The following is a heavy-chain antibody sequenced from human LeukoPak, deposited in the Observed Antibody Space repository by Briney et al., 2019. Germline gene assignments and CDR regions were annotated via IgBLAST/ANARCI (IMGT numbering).Heavy chain of an antibody. Sequence: GGSLRLSCVASGFTVSGFYMSWVRQAPGKGLEWVSVIYSDGTTYYANSVQGRFTISRDNSKNTLYLQMNSLRAEDTAIYYCARDLRHSTHNYYYGMDVWGQGATVTVSS. J-gene: IGHJ6*02. CDR2: IYSDGTT. CDR1: GFTVSGFY. V-gene: IGHV3-53*01. CDR3: ARDLRHSTHNYYYGMDV. D-gene: IGHD2-15*01.